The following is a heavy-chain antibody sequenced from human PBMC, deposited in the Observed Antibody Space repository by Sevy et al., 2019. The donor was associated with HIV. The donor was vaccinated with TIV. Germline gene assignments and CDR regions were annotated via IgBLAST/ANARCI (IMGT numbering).Heavy chain of an antibody. J-gene: IGHJ4*01. CDR1: GFAFSTHA. D-gene: IGHD1-26*01. CDR2: ISYEGTET. V-gene: IGHV3-30-3*01. Sequence: GGSLRLSCAASGFAFSTHAMHWVRQAPGKGLEWVAVISYEGTETFSAASVEGRFTISRDNSKNMLSLQINSLKPEETAVYYCARDGGYSIKWYHLYWGQGTLVTVSS. CDR3: ARDGGYSIKWYHLY.